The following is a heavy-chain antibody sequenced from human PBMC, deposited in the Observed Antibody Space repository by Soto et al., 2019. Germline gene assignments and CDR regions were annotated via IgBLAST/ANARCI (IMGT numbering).Heavy chain of an antibody. Sequence: GGSMRLSCAASGFTFNSYAMSWVRKAPGQGLEWVSAISGRGGSTYYADSVKGRFTISRDNSKNTLYLQMNSLRAEDTAVYYCAKERGKYCSSTSCARGSWFGPWGQGTLVTVSS. D-gene: IGHD2-2*01. J-gene: IGHJ5*02. CDR3: AKERGKYCSSTSCARGSWFGP. CDR2: ISGRGGST. CDR1: GFTFNSYA. V-gene: IGHV3-23*01.